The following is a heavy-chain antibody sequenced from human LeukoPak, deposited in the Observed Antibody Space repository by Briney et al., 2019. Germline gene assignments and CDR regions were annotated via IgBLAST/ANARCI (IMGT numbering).Heavy chain of an antibody. J-gene: IGHJ4*02. D-gene: IGHD4-11*01. Sequence: PSETLSLTCTVSGGSISSSNYHWGWIRQPPGKGLEWIGSIYYSGTTYYNPSLKSRVTISVDTSKKQFSLKLSSATAADTAVYYCARPGDYGNYVVPGYIDYWGQGILVTVSS. CDR2: IYYSGTT. V-gene: IGHV4-39*01. CDR3: ARPGDYGNYVVPGYIDY. CDR1: GGSISSSNYH.